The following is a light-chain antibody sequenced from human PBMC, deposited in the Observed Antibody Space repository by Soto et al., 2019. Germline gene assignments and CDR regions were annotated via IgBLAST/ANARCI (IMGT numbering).Light chain of an antibody. CDR3: QQYNGYPRT. J-gene: IGKJ1*01. V-gene: IGKV3-15*01. Sequence: IVVDQVPGTLSGTRGETTPLPCRASQSVGSYLAWYQQKPGQAPRLLIYGASSMASGIPYRFSGSGSGTEFTLTISSLQPDDFASYYCQQYNGYPRTFGQGTKVDIK. CDR1: QSVGSY. CDR2: GAS.